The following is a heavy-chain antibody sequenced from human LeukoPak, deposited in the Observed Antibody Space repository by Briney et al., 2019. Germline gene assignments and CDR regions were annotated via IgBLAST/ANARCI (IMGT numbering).Heavy chain of an antibody. CDR3: ARGWTLKTPLGRVAGTSSRRGRYFDY. CDR1: GGSISSYY. J-gene: IGHJ4*01. Sequence: NPSETLSLTCTVSGGSISSYYWSWIRQPAGKGLEWIGRIYTSGSTNYNPSLKSRVTMSVDTSKNQFSLKMSSVTAADTAMYYCARGWTLKTPLGRVAGTSSRRGRYFDYWGQGTLVTVSS. CDR2: IYTSGST. V-gene: IGHV4-4*07. D-gene: IGHD6-19*01.